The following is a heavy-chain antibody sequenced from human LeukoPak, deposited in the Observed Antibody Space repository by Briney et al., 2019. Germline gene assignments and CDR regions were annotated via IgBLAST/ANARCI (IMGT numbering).Heavy chain of an antibody. D-gene: IGHD6-6*01. CDR2: ISSSSSTI. V-gene: IGHV3-48*01. CDR1: GFTFSSYS. CDR3: ARDRYSSSSPFDY. J-gene: IGHJ4*02. Sequence: GGSLKLSCAASGFTFSSYSMNWVRQAPGKGLEWVSYISSSSSTIYYADSVKGRFTISRDNAKNSLYLQMNSLRAEDTAVYYCARDRYSSSSPFDYWGQGTLVTVSS.